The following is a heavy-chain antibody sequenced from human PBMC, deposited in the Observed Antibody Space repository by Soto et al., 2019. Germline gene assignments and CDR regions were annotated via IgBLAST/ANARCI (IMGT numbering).Heavy chain of an antibody. D-gene: IGHD3-10*01. J-gene: IGHJ6*03. Sequence: SLRLSCAASGFTFSSYSMNWVRQAPGKRLEWVSSISSSSSYIYYADSVKGRFTISRDNAKNSLYLQMNSLRAEDTAVYYCARAGMVRGVTESYYYYYYMDVWGKGTTVTVSS. CDR3: ARAGMVRGVTESYYYYYYMDV. CDR2: ISSSSSYI. V-gene: IGHV3-21*01. CDR1: GFTFSSYS.